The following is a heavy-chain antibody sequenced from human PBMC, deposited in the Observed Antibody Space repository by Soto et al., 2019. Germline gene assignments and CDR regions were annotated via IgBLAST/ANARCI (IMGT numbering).Heavy chain of an antibody. CDR3: AKGDNLGPKTGYAFDP. J-gene: IGHJ5*02. CDR1: GDSVSSNTAS. V-gene: IGHV6-1*01. D-gene: IGHD5-12*01. CDR2: TYFRSQWYN. Sequence: SQTLSLTCAISGDSVSSNTASWNWIRQSPSRGLEWLGRTYFRSQWYNDYAVSVKSRIIINPDTSNNQFSLQLNSVTPEDTAVYFCAKGDNLGPKTGYAFDPWGQGIMVTVSS.